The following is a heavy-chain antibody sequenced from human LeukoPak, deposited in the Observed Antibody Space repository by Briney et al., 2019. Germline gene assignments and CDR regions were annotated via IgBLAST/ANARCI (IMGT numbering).Heavy chain of an antibody. CDR1: GGTFSSYA. J-gene: IGHJ4*02. CDR3: ASLHSSGWSSDY. V-gene: IGHV1-69*06. D-gene: IGHD6-19*01. CDR2: IIPIFGTA. Sequence: GASVKVSCKASGGTFSSYAISWVRQAPGQGLEWMGGIIPIFGTANYAQKFQGRVTINADKSTSTAYMELSSLRSEDTAVYYCASLHSSGWSSDYWGQGTLVTVSS.